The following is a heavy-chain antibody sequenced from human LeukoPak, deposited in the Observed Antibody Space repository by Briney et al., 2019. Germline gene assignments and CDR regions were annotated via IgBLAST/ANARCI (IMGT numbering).Heavy chain of an antibody. J-gene: IGHJ4*02. CDR3: ARLLRTYYYDSSGGTFDY. CDR2: IYTSGST. D-gene: IGHD3-22*01. CDR1: GGSISSGSYY. Sequence: SQTLSLTCTVSGGSISSGSYYWSWIRQPAGKGLEWIGRIYTSGSTNYNPSLESRVTISVDTSKNQFSLKLSSVTAADTAVYYYARLLRTYYYDSSGGTFDYWGQGTLVTVSS. V-gene: IGHV4-61*02.